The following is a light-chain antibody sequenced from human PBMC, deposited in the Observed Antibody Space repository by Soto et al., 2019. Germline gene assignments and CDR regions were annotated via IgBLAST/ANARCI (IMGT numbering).Light chain of an antibody. Sequence: EIEMTQSPGTLSVAPGERATLSCRASQSVRSDVAWYQHKPGQAPRLLIYGASTRATGIPARFIGSGSETEFTLTISSLQSEDFAIYYCQQYINRVVTFGQGTRLEI. CDR3: QQYINRVVT. CDR2: GAS. CDR1: QSVRSD. V-gene: IGKV3-15*01. J-gene: IGKJ5*01.